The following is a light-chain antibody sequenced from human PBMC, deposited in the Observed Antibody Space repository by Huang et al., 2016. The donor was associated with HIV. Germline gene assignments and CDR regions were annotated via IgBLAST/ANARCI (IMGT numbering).Light chain of an antibody. Sequence: DIQMTQSPSTLSASVGDRVTITCRASQSIGSWLAWYQQKPGQAPELLIDKASSLESGVPPRFSGSGSGTEFTLTISSLQPDDFATYYCHQYNSYPLTFGGGTKVEIK. CDR2: KAS. V-gene: IGKV1-5*03. CDR1: QSIGSW. CDR3: HQYNSYPLT. J-gene: IGKJ4*01.